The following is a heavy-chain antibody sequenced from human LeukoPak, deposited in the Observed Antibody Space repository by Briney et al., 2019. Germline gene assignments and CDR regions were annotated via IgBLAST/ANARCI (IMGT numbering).Heavy chain of an antibody. V-gene: IGHV4-59*01. Sequence: DPSETLSLTCTVSGGSISSYYWTWIRQPPGKGLEWIGYIYYSGSTNYNPSLKSRVTISVDTSKNQFSLKLSSVTAADTAVYYCAREVVRSDIAARPDSYYYYMDVWGKGTTVTVSS. D-gene: IGHD6-6*01. CDR3: AREVVRSDIAARPDSYYYYMDV. CDR2: IYYSGST. CDR1: GGSISSYY. J-gene: IGHJ6*03.